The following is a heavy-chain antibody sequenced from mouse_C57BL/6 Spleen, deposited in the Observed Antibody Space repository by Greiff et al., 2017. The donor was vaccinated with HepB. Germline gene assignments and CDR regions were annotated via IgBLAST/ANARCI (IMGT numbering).Heavy chain of an antibody. CDR3: ARQDYDYDGYFDV. V-gene: IGHV1-55*01. CDR2: IYPGSGST. Sequence: VKLMESGAELVKPGASVKMSCKASGYTFTSYWITWVKQRPGQGLEWIGDIYPGSGSTNYNEKFKSKATLTVDTSSSTAYMQLSSLTSEDSAVYYCARQDYDYDGYFDVWGTGTTVTVSS. CDR1: GYTFTSYW. D-gene: IGHD2-4*01. J-gene: IGHJ1*03.